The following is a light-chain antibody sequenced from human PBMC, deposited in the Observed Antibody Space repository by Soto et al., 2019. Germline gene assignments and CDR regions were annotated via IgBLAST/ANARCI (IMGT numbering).Light chain of an antibody. CDR1: QSISTY. CDR2: VAS. V-gene: IGKV1-39*01. Sequence: DIQMTQSPSSLSASVGDRVTITCRASQSISTYLNWYQQKPGKAPNLLIFVASSLQSGVPSRFSGSGSGTDFTLPISSLQPEDFATYYCQQSYSTPLTFGGGTRVEIK. J-gene: IGKJ4*01. CDR3: QQSYSTPLT.